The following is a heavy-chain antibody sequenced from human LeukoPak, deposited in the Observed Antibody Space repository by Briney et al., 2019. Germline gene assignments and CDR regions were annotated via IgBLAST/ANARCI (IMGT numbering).Heavy chain of an antibody. D-gene: IGHD2-15*01. V-gene: IGHV4-39*07. Sequence: SETLSLTCTVSGGSISSSSYYWGWIRQPPGKGLEWIGSICYSGSTYYNPSLKSRVTISVDTSKNQFSLKLSSVTAADTAVYYCATKALGYCSGGSCYWGQYYFDYWGQGTLVTVSS. CDR3: ATKALGYCSGGSCYWGQYYFDY. CDR1: GGSISSSSYY. J-gene: IGHJ4*02. CDR2: ICYSGST.